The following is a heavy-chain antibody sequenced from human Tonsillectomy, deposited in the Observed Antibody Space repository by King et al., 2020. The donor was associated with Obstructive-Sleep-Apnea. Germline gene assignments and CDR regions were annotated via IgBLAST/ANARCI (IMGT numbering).Heavy chain of an antibody. D-gene: IGHD3-22*01. CDR2: TRNKANSYTT. CDR3: ARVSAYGSSGYYVDAFDI. Sequence: VQLVESGGGLVQPGGTLRLSCAASGFTFSDHYMDWVRQAPGKGLEWVGRTRNKANSYTTEYAASVKGRLTISRDDSKNSLYLQMNSLKTEDTAVYYCARVSAYGSSGYYVDAFDIWGQGTMVTVSS. J-gene: IGHJ3*02. V-gene: IGHV3-72*01. CDR1: GFTFSDHY.